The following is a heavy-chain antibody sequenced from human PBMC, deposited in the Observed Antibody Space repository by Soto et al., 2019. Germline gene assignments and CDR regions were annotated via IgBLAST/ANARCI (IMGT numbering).Heavy chain of an antibody. Sequence: ASVKVSCKASGYTFTSYSVSWVRQAPGQGLEWMGWISAYNGNKNYAQKFQGRVTMTTDTSTSTAYMELRSLRSDDTAVYYCARGPLSLYSADFRWGRGTPVTVSS. V-gene: IGHV1-18*01. J-gene: IGHJ4*02. CDR1: GYTFTSYS. CDR3: ARGPLSLYSADFR. CDR2: ISAYNGNK. D-gene: IGHD6-13*01.